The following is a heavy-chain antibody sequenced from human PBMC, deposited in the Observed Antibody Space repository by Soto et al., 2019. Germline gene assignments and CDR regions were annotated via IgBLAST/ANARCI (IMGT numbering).Heavy chain of an antibody. V-gene: IGHV3-73*02. Sequence: EVQLVESGGGLVQPGGSLKLSCAASGFTFSGSAMHWDRQASGKGLEWVGRIRSKANSYATAYAASVKGRFTISRDDSKNTAYLQMNSLKTEDTAVYYCTRQEPYYYDSSGYYPCSECFDYWGQGTLVTVSS. CDR2: IRSKANSYAT. J-gene: IGHJ4*02. CDR1: GFTFSGSA. CDR3: TRQEPYYYDSSGYYPCSECFDY. D-gene: IGHD3-22*01.